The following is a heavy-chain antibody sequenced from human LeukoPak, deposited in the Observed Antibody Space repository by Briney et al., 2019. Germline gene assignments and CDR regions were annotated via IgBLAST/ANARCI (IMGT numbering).Heavy chain of an antibody. Sequence: GESLKISCVGSGYRFSDYWIGWVRQIPGKGLEWMALIFPGDSDLRYNPSFEGQVTISADKSTTTAFLQWRSLKASDTATYYCVRRRGTYDNAYFDSWGQGTLVTVSS. CDR1: GYRFSDYW. J-gene: IGHJ4*02. V-gene: IGHV5-51*01. D-gene: IGHD1-1*01. CDR2: IFPGDSDL. CDR3: VRRRGTYDNAYFDS.